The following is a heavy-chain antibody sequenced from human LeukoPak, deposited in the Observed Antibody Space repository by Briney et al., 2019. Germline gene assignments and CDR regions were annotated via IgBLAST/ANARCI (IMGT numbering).Heavy chain of an antibody. CDR1: GYTFTNYW. V-gene: IGHV5-51*01. CDR3: ARHRGYNYGYSDY. Sequence: GEALKISCKGSGYTFTNYWIGWVRPMPGKGLEWMGITYPNDSDTRYSPSFQGLVTISADKSISTAYLPWSTLKASDTAMYYCARHRGYNYGYSDYWGQGTLVTVSS. D-gene: IGHD5-18*01. J-gene: IGHJ4*02. CDR2: TYPNDSDT.